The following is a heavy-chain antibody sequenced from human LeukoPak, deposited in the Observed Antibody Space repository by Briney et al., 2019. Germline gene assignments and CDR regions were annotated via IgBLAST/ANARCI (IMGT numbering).Heavy chain of an antibody. CDR1: GFTFSSYW. D-gene: IGHD1-26*01. V-gene: IGHV3-7*01. Sequence: GGSLRLSCAASGFTFSSYWMTWVRQAPGKGLEWVANINQDGSEKYYVDSVKGRFTISRDNAKNSLYLQMNSLRAEDTAVYYCARSWELDYFDYWGQGTLVTVSS. J-gene: IGHJ4*02. CDR2: INQDGSEK. CDR3: ARSWELDYFDY.